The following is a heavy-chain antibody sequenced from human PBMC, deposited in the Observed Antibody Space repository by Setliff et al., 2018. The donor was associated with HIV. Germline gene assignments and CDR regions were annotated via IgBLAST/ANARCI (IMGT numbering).Heavy chain of an antibody. Sequence: SETLSLTCTVSGGSISSGSYYWSWIRQPAGKGLEWIGRIYTSGSTKYNPSLKSRVTISVDTSKNQFSLKVSSVTAADTAVYYCAREGQIAARALDYWGQGTLVTVSS. CDR1: GGSISSGSYY. V-gene: IGHV4-61*02. CDR2: IYTSGST. J-gene: IGHJ4*02. D-gene: IGHD6-6*01. CDR3: AREGQIAARALDY.